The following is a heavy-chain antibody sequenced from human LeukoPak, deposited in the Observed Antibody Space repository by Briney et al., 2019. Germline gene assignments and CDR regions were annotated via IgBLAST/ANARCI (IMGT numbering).Heavy chain of an antibody. J-gene: IGHJ5*02. V-gene: IGHV4-34*01. CDR2: NKHSGST. Sequence: FGTLSLTRAVYGGSLSGFYLGLVRPPPGEGPGLDGGNKHSGSTNYNPSLKSRVTISVDTSKNQFSLKLSSVTAADTAVYYCARSGFFGVVIGGNNWFDPWGQGTLVTVSS. CDR3: ARSGFFGVVIGGNNWFDP. CDR1: GGSLSGFY. D-gene: IGHD3-3*01.